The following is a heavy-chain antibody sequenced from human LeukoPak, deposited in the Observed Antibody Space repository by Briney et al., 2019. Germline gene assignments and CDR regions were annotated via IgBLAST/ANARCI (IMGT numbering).Heavy chain of an antibody. CDR1: GGSISSSSYY. Sequence: SETLSLTCTGSGGSISSSSYYWGWIRQPPGKGLEWIGSIYYSGSTYYNPSLKSRVTISVDTSKNQFSLILSSVTAADTAVYFCARDRHVTDKLGGDAFDIWGQGTTVTVS. D-gene: IGHD3-16*01. CDR3: ARDRHVTDKLGGDAFDI. J-gene: IGHJ3*02. V-gene: IGHV4-39*07. CDR2: IYYSGST.